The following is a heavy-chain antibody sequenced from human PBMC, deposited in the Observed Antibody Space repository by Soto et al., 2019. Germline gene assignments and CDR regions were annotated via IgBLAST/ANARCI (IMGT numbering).Heavy chain of an antibody. CDR3: ARARVYATGPLDF. CDR2: ISSSSDYI. Sequence: GGSLRLSCAASGFTFTSYTMNWFRQAPGKGLEWVSSISSSSDYIYYADSMKGRVTISRDNAKNSLFLDMNSLTGEDTAVYYCARARVYATGPLDFWGQGTLVTVSS. V-gene: IGHV3-21*06. D-gene: IGHD6-13*01. J-gene: IGHJ4*02. CDR1: GFTFTSYT.